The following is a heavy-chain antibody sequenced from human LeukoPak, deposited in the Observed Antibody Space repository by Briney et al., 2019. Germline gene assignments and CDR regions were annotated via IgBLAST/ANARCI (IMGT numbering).Heavy chain of an antibody. CDR1: GFTFGDYA. J-gene: IGHJ5*02. CDR3: TRDQLDYYGSGSYYSFRFDP. V-gene: IGHV3-49*03. CDR2: IRSKAYGGTT. Sequence: GGSLRPSCTASGFTFGDYAMSWFRQAPGKGLEWVGFIRSKAYGGTTEYAASVKGRFTISRDDSKSIAYLQMNSLKTEDTAVYYCTRDQLDYYGSGSYYSFRFDPWGQGTLVTVSS. D-gene: IGHD3-10*01.